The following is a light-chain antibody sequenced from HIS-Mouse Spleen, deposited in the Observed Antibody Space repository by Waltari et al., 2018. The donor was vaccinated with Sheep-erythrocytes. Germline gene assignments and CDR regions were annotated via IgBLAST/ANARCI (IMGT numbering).Light chain of an antibody. CDR3: SSYAGSNNWV. V-gene: IGLV2-8*01. CDR1: SSDVGGYNY. CDR2: EVS. J-gene: IGLJ3*02. Sequence: QSALTQPPSASGSPGQSVTISCTGTSSDVGGYNYVPWYQQHPGKAPKLMIYEVSKRPSGVPDRFSGSKSGNTASLTVSGLQAEDEADYYCSSYAGSNNWVFGGGTKQTVL.